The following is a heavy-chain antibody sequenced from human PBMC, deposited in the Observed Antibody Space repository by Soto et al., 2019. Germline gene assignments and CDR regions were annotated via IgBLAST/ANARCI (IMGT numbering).Heavy chain of an antibody. CDR2: ISAYNGNT. V-gene: IGHV1-18*01. CDR1: GYTFTSYG. CDR3: ASRPYCSSTSCYGEYYYYGMDV. Sequence: QVQLVQSGAEVKKPGASVKVSCKASGYTFTSYGISWVRQAPGQGLEWMGWISAYNGNTNYAQKLQGRVTMTTDTSTSTAYMELRSLRSDDTAVYYCASRPYCSSTSCYGEYYYYGMDVWGQGTTVTVSS. D-gene: IGHD2-2*01. J-gene: IGHJ6*02.